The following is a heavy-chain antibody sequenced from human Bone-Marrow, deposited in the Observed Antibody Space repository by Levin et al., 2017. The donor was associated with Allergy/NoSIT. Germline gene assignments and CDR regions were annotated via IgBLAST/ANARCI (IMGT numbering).Heavy chain of an antibody. CDR3: AKSLWFGAYFDY. CDR1: GGSISSGGYS. CDR2: IYHSGST. D-gene: IGHD3-10*01. Sequence: SETLSLTCAVSGGSISSGGYSWSWIRQPPGKGLEWIGYIYHSGSTYYNPSLKSRVTISMDRSKNPFSLNLPSVTAADTAVYFCAKSLWFGAYFDYWGQGTLVTVSS. V-gene: IGHV4-30-2*01. J-gene: IGHJ4*02.